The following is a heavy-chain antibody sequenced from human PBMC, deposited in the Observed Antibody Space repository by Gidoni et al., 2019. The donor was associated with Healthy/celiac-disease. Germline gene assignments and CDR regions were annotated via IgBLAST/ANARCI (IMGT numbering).Heavy chain of an antibody. CDR2: ISSSSSYI. Sequence: EVQLVESGGGLVKPGGSLRLSCAASGFTFSSYSMNWVRQAPGKGLEWVSSISSSSSYIDYADSVKGRFTISRDNAKNSLYLQMNSLRAEDTAVYYCARDWKWMTTVTNYYYYGMDVWGQGTTVTVSS. CDR1: GFTFSSYS. CDR3: ARDWKWMTTVTNYYYYGMDV. J-gene: IGHJ6*02. D-gene: IGHD4-17*01. V-gene: IGHV3-21*01.